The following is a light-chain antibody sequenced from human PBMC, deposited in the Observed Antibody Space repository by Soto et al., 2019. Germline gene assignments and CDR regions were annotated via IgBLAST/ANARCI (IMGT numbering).Light chain of an antibody. CDR2: DTS. Sequence: EIVLTQAPTTLSFSLGERATLSCRASQTVSKYLAWYQQKPGQAPRLLIYDTSNRATGIPARFSGSGSGTDFTLTISVLQPEDFAVYYCQQRSNWPFTFGPGTTVDFK. CDR3: QQRSNWPFT. J-gene: IGKJ3*01. CDR1: QTVSKY. V-gene: IGKV3-11*01.